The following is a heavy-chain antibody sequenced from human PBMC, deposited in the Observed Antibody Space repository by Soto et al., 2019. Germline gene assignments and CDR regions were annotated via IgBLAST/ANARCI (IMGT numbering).Heavy chain of an antibody. D-gene: IGHD3-9*01. Sequence: GGSLRLSCAASGFTFSSYAMSWVRQAPGKGLEWVSAISGSGGSTYYADSVKGRFTISRDNSENTLYLQMNSLRAEDTAVYYCAKEYSDFLTAYYGPLNIYYYYSGMDVWGQGTTVTAP. V-gene: IGHV3-23*01. CDR2: ISGSGGST. CDR1: GFTFSSYA. J-gene: IGHJ6*02. CDR3: AKEYSDFLTAYYGPLNIYYYYSGMDV.